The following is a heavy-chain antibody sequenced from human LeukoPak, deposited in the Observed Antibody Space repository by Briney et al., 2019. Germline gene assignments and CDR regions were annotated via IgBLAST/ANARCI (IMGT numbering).Heavy chain of an antibody. CDR3: ARNLYSSGWYSVDY. D-gene: IGHD6-19*01. V-gene: IGHV1-69*04. CDR2: IIPILGIA. J-gene: IGHJ4*02. CDR1: GYTFTSYG. Sequence: GASVKVSCKASGYTFTSYGISWVRQAPGQGLEWMGRIIPILGIANYAQKFQGRVTITADKSTSTAYMELSSLRSEDTAVYYCARNLYSSGWYSVDYWGQGTLVTVSS.